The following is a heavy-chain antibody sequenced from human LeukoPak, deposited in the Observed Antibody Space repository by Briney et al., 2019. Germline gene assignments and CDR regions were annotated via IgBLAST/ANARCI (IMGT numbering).Heavy chain of an antibody. J-gene: IGHJ6*02. CDR1: GYTFTSYY. CDR2: INPSGGST. D-gene: IGHD3-3*01. V-gene: IGHV1-46*01. CDR3: ARGGFGTYYDFWSGYYTFPYYYYGMDV. Sequence: ASVNVSCKASGYTFTSYYMHWVRQAPGQGLEWMGIINPSGGSTSYAQKFQGRVTMTRDTSTSTVYMELSSLRSEDTAVYYCARGGFGTYYDFWSGYYTFPYYYYGMDVWGQGTTVTVSS.